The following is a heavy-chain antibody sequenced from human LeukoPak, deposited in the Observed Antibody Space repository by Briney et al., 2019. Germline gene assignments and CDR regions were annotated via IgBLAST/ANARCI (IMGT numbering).Heavy chain of an antibody. CDR1: GYXFTDYH. J-gene: IGHJ3*01. CDR2: INPKRGVT. Sequence: ASVKVSCKASGYXFTDYHIHWMRQAPGQGLEWMGWINPKRGVTTYAQKFQGRVTMTRDTSITTAYMELTRLRSDDTTIYYCARERNYGDYGNAFDVWGQGTKVTVSS. CDR3: ARERNYGDYGNAFDV. D-gene: IGHD4-17*01. V-gene: IGHV1-2*02.